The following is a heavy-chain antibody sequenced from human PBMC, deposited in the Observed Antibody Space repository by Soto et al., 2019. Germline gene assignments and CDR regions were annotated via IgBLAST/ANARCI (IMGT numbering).Heavy chain of an antibody. CDR3: AKDGHFRTVTTSHLDY. D-gene: IGHD4-4*01. V-gene: IGHV3-23*01. J-gene: IGHJ4*02. CDR1: GFTFSSYA. CDR2: ISGSGGST. Sequence: GGSLRLSCAASGFTFSSYAMSWVRQAPGKGLEWVSAISGSGGSTYYADSVKGRFTISRDNSKNTQYLQMNSLRAEDTAVYYCAKDGHFRTVTTSHLDYWGQETLVTVSS.